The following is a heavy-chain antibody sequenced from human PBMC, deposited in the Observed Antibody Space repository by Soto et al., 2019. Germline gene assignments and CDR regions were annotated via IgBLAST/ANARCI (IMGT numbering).Heavy chain of an antibody. CDR1: GIAFSTYA. CDR2: IGSNGADK. V-gene: IGHV3-23*01. J-gene: IGHJ6*02. Sequence: GGSLRLSCAASGIAFSTYAMSWVRRAPGKGLEWVSTIGSNGADKQYADFVKGRFTVSRDSSKSTLSLQMNSLRAEDTAVYYCAADYLRHNSLNGYYYSYGMDVWGQGATVTVSS. CDR3: AADYLRHNSLNGYYYSYGMDV. D-gene: IGHD4-17*01.